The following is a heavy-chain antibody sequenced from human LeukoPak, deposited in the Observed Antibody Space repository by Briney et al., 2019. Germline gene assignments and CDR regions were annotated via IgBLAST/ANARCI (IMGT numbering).Heavy chain of an antibody. V-gene: IGHV3-21*01. J-gene: IGHJ4*02. CDR1: GFAFSSYS. CDR2: ISSSASYT. CDR3: ARDLGQWQWLVPFDS. D-gene: IGHD6-19*01. Sequence: PGGSLRLSCAASGFAFSSYSMNWVRQAPGKGLEWVSSISSSASYTNYAGSVKGRFTISRDNAKNSLSLQMSSLRAEDTAVYYCARDLGQWQWLVPFDSWGQGTLVTVSS.